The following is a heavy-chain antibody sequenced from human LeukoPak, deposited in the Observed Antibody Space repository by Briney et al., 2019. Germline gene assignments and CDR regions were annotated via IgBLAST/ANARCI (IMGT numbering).Heavy chain of an antibody. J-gene: IGHJ4*02. Sequence: SETLSLTCAVYGGSSSGYYWSWIRQPPGKGLEWIGEINHSGSTNYNPSLKSRVTISVDTSKNQFSLKLSSVTAADTAVYYCARTPYSSGPFDYWGQGTLVTVSS. D-gene: IGHD6-19*01. CDR3: ARTPYSSGPFDY. V-gene: IGHV4-34*01. CDR1: GGSSSGYY. CDR2: INHSGST.